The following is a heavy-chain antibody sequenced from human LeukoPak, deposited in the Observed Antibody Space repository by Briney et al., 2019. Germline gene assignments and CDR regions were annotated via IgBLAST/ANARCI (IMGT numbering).Heavy chain of an antibody. CDR2: ISSSSSTK. D-gene: IGHD3-22*01. V-gene: IGHV3-48*02. J-gene: IGHJ4*02. Sequence: GGSLRLSCAASGFAFSSYSMNWVRQASGKGLEWVSYISSSSSTKYYADSVKGRFTISRDNAKDSLYLQMNSLRDEDTAVYYCAREPYDSRALDYWGQGTLVTVSS. CDR1: GFAFSSYS. CDR3: AREPYDSRALDY.